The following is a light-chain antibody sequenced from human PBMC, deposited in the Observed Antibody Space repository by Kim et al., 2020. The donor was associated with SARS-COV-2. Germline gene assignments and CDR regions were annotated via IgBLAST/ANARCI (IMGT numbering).Light chain of an antibody. J-gene: IGKJ1*01. CDR1: QSVDRN. CDR3: QKYKRWPPWT. V-gene: IGKV3-15*01. Sequence: VAPGDRATLSCRASQSVDRNVACDKQKDGPTPRLLIYDAYTRATGVPDRFSGSGSGTDFTLTITSLQPEDLAVYYCQKYKRWPPWTFGRGTKLEI. CDR2: DAY.